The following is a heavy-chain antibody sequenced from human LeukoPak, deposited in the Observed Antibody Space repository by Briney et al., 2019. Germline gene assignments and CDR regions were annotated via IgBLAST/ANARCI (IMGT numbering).Heavy chain of an antibody. CDR3: AKDHPKSLYSGSLVDY. V-gene: IGHV3-23*01. CDR2: ISGSGGST. D-gene: IGHD1-26*01. Sequence: QPGGSLRLSCAASGFTFSSYAMTWVRQAPGKGLEWVSAISGSGGSTYYADSVKGRFTISRDNSKNTLYLQMNSLRAEDTAVYYCAKDHPKSLYSGSLVDYWGQGTLVTVSS. CDR1: GFTFSSYA. J-gene: IGHJ4*02.